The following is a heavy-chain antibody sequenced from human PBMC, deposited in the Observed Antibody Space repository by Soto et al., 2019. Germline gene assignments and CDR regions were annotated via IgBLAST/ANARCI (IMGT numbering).Heavy chain of an antibody. D-gene: IGHD3-10*01. CDR1: GFTFSSYA. CDR2: ISGSGGST. J-gene: IGHJ4*02. CDR3: AKEGGRDYGSGLDY. Sequence: EVQLLESGGGLVQPGGSLRLSCAASGFTFSSYAMSWVRQAPGKGLEWVSAISGSGGSTYYADSVKGRFTISRDNSKNPLYLQTNSLRAEDTAVYYCAKEGGRDYGSGLDYWGQGTLVTVSS. V-gene: IGHV3-23*01.